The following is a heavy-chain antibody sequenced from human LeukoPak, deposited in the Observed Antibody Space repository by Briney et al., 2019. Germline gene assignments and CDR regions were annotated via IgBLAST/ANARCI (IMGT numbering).Heavy chain of an antibody. CDR3: SVEAATPGAFDS. CDR2: IHSGGST. V-gene: IGHV3-53*01. D-gene: IGHD2-15*01. J-gene: IGHJ4*02. CDR1: GFTVSSNY. Sequence: PGGSLRLSCAASGFTVSSNYMSWVRQAPGKGLEWVSVIHSGGSTYYADSVKGRFTISRDNSKNTLYLQMNSLRAEDTAVYYCSVEAATPGAFDSWGQGTLVTVSS.